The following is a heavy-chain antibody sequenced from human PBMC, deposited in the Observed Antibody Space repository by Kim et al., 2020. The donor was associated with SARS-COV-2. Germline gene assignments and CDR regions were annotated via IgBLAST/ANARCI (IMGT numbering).Heavy chain of an antibody. V-gene: IGHV3-66*01. J-gene: IGHJ4*02. CDR2: ST. CDR3: AREPSTYFDY. Sequence: STYHADSVKGRFTISRDDSKNPVYIQMNSLRAEDTAVYFCAREPSTYFDYWGQGTLVTVSS.